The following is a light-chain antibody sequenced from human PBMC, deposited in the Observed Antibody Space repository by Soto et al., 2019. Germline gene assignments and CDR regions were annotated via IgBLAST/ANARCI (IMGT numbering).Light chain of an antibody. Sequence: QSALTQPASVSGSPEQSITISCTGTSSDVGGYNYVSWYQQHPGKAPKLMIYDVSNRPSGVSNRFSGSKSGNTASLTISGLQAEDEADYYCSSYTSSSTLYVFGTGTQLTVL. CDR1: SSDVGGYNY. V-gene: IGLV2-14*01. J-gene: IGLJ1*01. CDR2: DVS. CDR3: SSYTSSSTLYV.